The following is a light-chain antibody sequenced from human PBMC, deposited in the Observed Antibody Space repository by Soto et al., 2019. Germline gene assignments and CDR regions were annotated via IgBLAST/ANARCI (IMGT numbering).Light chain of an antibody. J-gene: IGKJ1*01. CDR1: QSVSNN. CDR3: QQSYSTPWT. V-gene: IGKV3D-15*01. CDR2: GAS. Sequence: EIVMTQSPATLSVSPGERATLSCRASQSVSNNLAWYQQKSGQAPRLLIHGASSRASGIPDRFSGSGSGTDFTLTISSLQPEDFATYYCQQSYSTPWTFGQGTKVDIK.